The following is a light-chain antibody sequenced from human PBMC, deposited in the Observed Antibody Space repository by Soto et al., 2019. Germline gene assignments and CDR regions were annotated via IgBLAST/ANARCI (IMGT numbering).Light chain of an antibody. V-gene: IGKV3-15*01. J-gene: IGKJ4*01. Sequence: EIVMTQSPATLSVSPGERATLSCRASQSVSSNLAWYQQKPGQAPRLLIYRASTRATGFPARFSGSGSGTDFTLTISSLQSEDFAVYYCQQYNNWPPLTFGGGTKVEIK. CDR3: QQYNNWPPLT. CDR2: RAS. CDR1: QSVSSN.